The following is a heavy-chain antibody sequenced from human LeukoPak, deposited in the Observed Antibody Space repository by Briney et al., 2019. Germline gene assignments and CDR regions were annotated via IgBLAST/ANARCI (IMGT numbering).Heavy chain of an antibody. J-gene: IGHJ5*02. V-gene: IGHV1-18*01. CDR3: AREQPAITMVRGVTWFDP. Sequence: ASVRDSFMASRYTFTSYGISWVRPAPGQGLEWMGWISAYNGNTNYAQKLQGRVTMTTDTSTSTAYMELRSLRSDDTAVYYCAREQPAITMVRGVTWFDPWG. D-gene: IGHD3-10*01. CDR1: RYTFTSYG. CDR2: ISAYNGNT.